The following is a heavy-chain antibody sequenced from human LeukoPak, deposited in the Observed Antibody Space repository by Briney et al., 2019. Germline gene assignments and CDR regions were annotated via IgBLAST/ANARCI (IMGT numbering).Heavy chain of an antibody. V-gene: IGHV4-39*01. D-gene: IGHD2-21*01. CDR1: GGSFSSSSYY. J-gene: IGHJ3*02. Sequence: SETLSLTFTVSGGSFSSSSYYWGWIRQPPGKGLEWIGSSYYSGSSYYNPSLKSRVTISVDTSKNQFSLKLSSVTAADTAVYYCARVSDDAFDIWGQGTMVTVSS. CDR2: SYYSGSS. CDR3: ARVSDDAFDI.